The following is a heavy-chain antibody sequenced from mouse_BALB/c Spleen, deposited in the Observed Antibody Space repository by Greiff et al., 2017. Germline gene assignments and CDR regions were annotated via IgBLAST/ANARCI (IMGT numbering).Heavy chain of an antibody. V-gene: IGHV3-2*02. Sequence: EVKLLESGPGLVKPSQSLSLTCTVTGYSITSYYAWYWIQPFPGTKLEWMAYISYSGSTSYNPSLKSRISITRDTSKNQFFLQLNSVTTEDTATYYCARCYYYGSSYWYFDVWGAGTTVTVSS. CDR1: GYSITSYYA. CDR2: ISYSGST. J-gene: IGHJ1*01. CDR3: ARCYYYGSSYWYFDV. D-gene: IGHD1-1*01.